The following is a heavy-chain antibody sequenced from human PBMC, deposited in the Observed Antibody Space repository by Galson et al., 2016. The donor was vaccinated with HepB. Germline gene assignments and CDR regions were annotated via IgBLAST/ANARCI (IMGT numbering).Heavy chain of an antibody. CDR2: IASSSSYI. CDR3: ATGGWLAASHF. D-gene: IGHD6-19*01. CDR1: GSTFSINS. Sequence: SLRLSCAASGSTFSINSMSWVRQAPGKGLGWIAAIASSSSYIYYRDSVKGRFTISRDNAKNSLYLQMDSLRAEDTAVYYCATGGWLAASHFWGQGTLVTVSS. J-gene: IGHJ4*02. V-gene: IGHV3-21*01.